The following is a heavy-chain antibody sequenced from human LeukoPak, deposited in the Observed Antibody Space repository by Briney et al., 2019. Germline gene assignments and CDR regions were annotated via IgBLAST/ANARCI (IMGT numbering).Heavy chain of an antibody. J-gene: IGHJ6*03. CDR1: GDSVSSNSAA. CDR2: TYYRSKWYN. D-gene: IGHD3-10*01. V-gene: IGHV6-1*01. CDR3: AKSPKGDGSGSYGLYYYYYMDV. Sequence: SQTLSLTCAISGDSVSSNSAAWNWIRQSPSRGLEWLGRTYYRSKWYNDYAVSVKSRITINPDTSKNQFSLQLNSVTPEDTAVYYCAKSPKGDGSGSYGLYYYYYMDVWGKGTTVTVSS.